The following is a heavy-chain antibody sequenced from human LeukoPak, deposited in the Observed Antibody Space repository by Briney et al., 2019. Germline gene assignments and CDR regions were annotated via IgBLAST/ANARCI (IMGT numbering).Heavy chain of an antibody. CDR3: ARESEGYCSSTSCFNWFDP. D-gene: IGHD2-2*01. CDR2: IYYSGST. CDR1: GGSISSGGYY. J-gene: IGHJ5*02. V-gene: IGHV4-31*03. Sequence: SQTLSLTCTVSGGSISSGGYYWSWIRQHPGKGLEWIGYIYYSGSTYYNPSLKSRVTISVDTSKNQFSLKLSSVTAADTAVYYCARESEGYCSSTSCFNWFDPWGQGTLVTVSS.